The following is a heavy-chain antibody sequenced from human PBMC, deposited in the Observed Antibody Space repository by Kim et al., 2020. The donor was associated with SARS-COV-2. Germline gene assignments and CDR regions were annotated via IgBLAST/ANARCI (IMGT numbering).Heavy chain of an antibody. CDR2: IGYDGGNK. V-gene: IGHV3-30*14. J-gene: IGHJ4*02. CDR3: ARERTYHFGSMGYSDFDY. D-gene: IGHD3-22*01. CDR1: RFTFNSSA. Sequence: GGSLRLSCAASRFTFNSSAMHWVRQAPGKGLEWVSVIGYDGGNKYYSDSVKGRFTISRDNYRNILYLEMDSLTPEDTAVYYCARERTYHFGSMGYSDFDYGGQGTPVIVPS.